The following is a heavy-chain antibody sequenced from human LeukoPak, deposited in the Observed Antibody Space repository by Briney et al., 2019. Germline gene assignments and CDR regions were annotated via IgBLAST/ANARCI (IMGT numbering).Heavy chain of an antibody. D-gene: IGHD4-23*01. CDR3: ARSDYGGNYKPGDY. Sequence: ASVKVSCTASGYTFTSYDINWVRQATGQGLEWMGWMDPNSGNTGYAQKFQGRVTMTRNTSISTAYMELSSLRSEDTAVYYCARSDYGGNYKPGDYWGQGTLVTVSS. J-gene: IGHJ4*02. CDR2: MDPNSGNT. V-gene: IGHV1-8*01. CDR1: GYTFTSYD.